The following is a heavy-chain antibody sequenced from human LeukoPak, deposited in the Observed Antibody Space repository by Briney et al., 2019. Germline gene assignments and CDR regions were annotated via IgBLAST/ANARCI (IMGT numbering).Heavy chain of an antibody. CDR1: GFTFSSYA. V-gene: IGHV3-30*04. D-gene: IGHD1-26*01. J-gene: IGHJ6*02. CDR3: ARVYRSGSYYGYYYYGMDV. Sequence: PGGFLRLSCAASGFTFSSYAMQWVSQAPGKGLEWVTVISYDGSNKYYADSVKGRFTISRDNSKNTLDLQMNSLRAEDTAVYYCARVYRSGSYYGYYYYGMDVWGQGTTVTVSS. CDR2: ISYDGSNK.